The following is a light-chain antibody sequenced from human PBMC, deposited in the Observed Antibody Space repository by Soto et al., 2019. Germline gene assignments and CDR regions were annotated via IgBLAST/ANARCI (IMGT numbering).Light chain of an antibody. CDR3: QTWGTGIVV. V-gene: IGLV4-69*01. J-gene: IGLJ2*01. CDR1: SGRSSYA. Sequence: QPVLTQSPSASASLGASDKLTCTLSSGRSSYAIAWHQQQPEKGPRYLMKLNSDGSHSKGDGIPDRFSGSSSGAERYLTISSLQSEEEADYYCQTWGTGIVVFGGGTKLTVL. CDR2: LNSDGSH.